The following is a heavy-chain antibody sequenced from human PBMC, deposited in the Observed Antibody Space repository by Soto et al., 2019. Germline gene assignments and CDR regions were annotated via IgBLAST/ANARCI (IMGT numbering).Heavy chain of an antibody. CDR1: GGTFSTYG. J-gene: IGHJ3*01. D-gene: IGHD1-26*01. V-gene: IGHV1-69*01. CDR2: IIPISGSI. CDR3: ASRERVDDVDV. Sequence: QVQLVQSGAEVKKPGSSVKVSCKASGGTFSTYGITWVRQASGQGLEWMGGIIPISGSIKFAEKLQGRLTIIPDESTRTVYMELSSLTSEDTAVYYCASRERVDDVDVWGQGTMVTVSS.